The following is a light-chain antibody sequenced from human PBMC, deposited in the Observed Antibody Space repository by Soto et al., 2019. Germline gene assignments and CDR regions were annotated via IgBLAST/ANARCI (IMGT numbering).Light chain of an antibody. Sequence: AIQMTQSPSSMSASIGDRLTITCRASQDIRNEVGWYQQRPGKAPKLLVYGTSYLESGVPSRFSGGGSGTDFTLTISRLQSEDFATYYCLQDSSYPRTFGQGTTVEL. V-gene: IGKV1-6*02. J-gene: IGKJ1*01. CDR1: QDIRNE. CDR2: GTS. CDR3: LQDSSYPRT.